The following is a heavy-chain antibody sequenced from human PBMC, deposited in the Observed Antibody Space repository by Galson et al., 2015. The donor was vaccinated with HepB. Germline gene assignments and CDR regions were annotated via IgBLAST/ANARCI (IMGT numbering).Heavy chain of an antibody. D-gene: IGHD4-17*01. Sequence: SLRLSCAASGFTFSSYWMHWVRQAPGKGLVWVSRINSDGSSTSYADSVKGRFTISRDNAKNTLYLQMNSLRAEDTAVYYCAREFFDYGDYGFDYWGQGTLVTVSS. V-gene: IGHV3-74*01. CDR1: GFTFSSYW. J-gene: IGHJ4*02. CDR2: INSDGSST. CDR3: AREFFDYGDYGFDY.